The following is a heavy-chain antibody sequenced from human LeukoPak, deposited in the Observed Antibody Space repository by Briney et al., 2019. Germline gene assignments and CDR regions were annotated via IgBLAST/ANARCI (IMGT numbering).Heavy chain of an antibody. Sequence: SQTLSLACTVSGGSISSGGYYWSWIRQHPGKGLEWIGYIYYSGSTYYNPSLNSRVTISVDTSKNQFSLKLSSVTAADTAVYYCARLVVPAARENSFDPWGQGTLVTVSS. CDR1: GGSISSGGYY. CDR3: ARLVVPAARENSFDP. V-gene: IGHV4-31*03. CDR2: IYYSGST. D-gene: IGHD2-2*01. J-gene: IGHJ5*02.